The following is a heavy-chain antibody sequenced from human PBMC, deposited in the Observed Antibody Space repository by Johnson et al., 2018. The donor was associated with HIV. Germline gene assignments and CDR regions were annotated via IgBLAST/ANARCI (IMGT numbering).Heavy chain of an antibody. CDR1: GFTFSDYY. J-gene: IGHJ3*02. D-gene: IGHD3-10*01. V-gene: IGHV3-11*04. CDR2: ISSGGTVV. CDR3: AIGRGEFPRHAFDI. Sequence: QVQLVESGGGVVQPGRSLRLSCVASGFTFSDYYMTWIRQAPGKGLEWLSYISSGGTVVYYADSVKGRFTISRDNAKNSLYLQMNSLRAEDTAVYYCAIGRGEFPRHAFDIWGQGTMVTVSS.